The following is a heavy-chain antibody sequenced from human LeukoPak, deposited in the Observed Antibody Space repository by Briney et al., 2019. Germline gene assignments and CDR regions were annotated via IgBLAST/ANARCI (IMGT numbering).Heavy chain of an antibody. CDR3: ARGRIGTYYYDSSGYYSPYYFDY. CDR2: INHSGST. V-gene: IGHV4-34*01. D-gene: IGHD3-22*01. CDR1: GGSFSGYY. Sequence: SETLSLTCAVYGGSFSGYYWSWIRQPPGKGLEWIGEINHSGSTNYNPSLKSRVTISVDTSKNQFSLKLSSVTAADTAVYYCARGRIGTYYYDSSGYYSPYYFDYWGRGTLVTVSS. J-gene: IGHJ4*02.